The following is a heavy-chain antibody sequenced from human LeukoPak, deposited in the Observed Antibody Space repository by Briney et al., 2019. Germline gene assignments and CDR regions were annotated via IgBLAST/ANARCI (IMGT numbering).Heavy chain of an antibody. CDR3: ARHGDAEYFQH. V-gene: IGHV4-59*08. CDR1: GGSISSYY. CDR2: VYYSGST. J-gene: IGHJ1*01. Sequence: PSETLSLTCTVSGGSISSYYWSWIRQPPGKGLEWIGYVYYSGSTNYNPSLKSRVTISVDTSKNQFSLKLSSVTAADTAVYYCARHGDAEYFQHWGQATLVTVSS.